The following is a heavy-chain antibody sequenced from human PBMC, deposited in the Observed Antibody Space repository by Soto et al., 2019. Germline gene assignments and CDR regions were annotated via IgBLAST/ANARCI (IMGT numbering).Heavy chain of an antibody. Sequence: PGRPLRLSSPASVCTLVSNFINWVRQAPGKGLEWVSIIYSGGTTFYADSVKGRFTISTDNSKNMLYLEMHSLRAEDAGVYFCARVMARQLLMALWGRGTRATAPQ. CDR3: ARVMARQLLMAL. CDR2: IYSGGTT. D-gene: IGHD2-2*01. V-gene: IGHV3-53*01. J-gene: IGHJ4*02. CDR1: VCTLVSNF.